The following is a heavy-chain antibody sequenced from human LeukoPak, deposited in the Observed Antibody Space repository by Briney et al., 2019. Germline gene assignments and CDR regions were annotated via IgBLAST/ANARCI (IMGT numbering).Heavy chain of an antibody. D-gene: IGHD3-10*01. J-gene: IGHJ6*02. CDR2: IIPILGIA. V-gene: IGHV1-69*04. Sequence: SVKVSCKASGGTFSSYAISWVRQAPGQGLEWMGRIIPILGIANYAQKFQGRVTITADKSTSTAYMELSSLRSEDTAVYYCARDTGSGGYWRGGVYYYYGMDVWGQGTTVTVSS. CDR3: ARDTGSGGYWRGGVYYYYGMDV. CDR1: GGTFSSYA.